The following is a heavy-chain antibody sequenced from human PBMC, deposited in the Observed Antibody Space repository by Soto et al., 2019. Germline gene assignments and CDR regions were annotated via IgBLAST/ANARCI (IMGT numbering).Heavy chain of an antibody. CDR3: AKDPAARAYFDY. CDR2: ISYDGSNK. J-gene: IGHJ4*02. CDR1: GFTFSSYG. Sequence: PGGSLRLSCAASGFTFSSYGMHWVRQAPGKGLEWVAVISYDGSNKYYADSVKGRFTISRDNSKNTLYLQMNSLRAEDTAVYYCAKDPAARAYFDYWGRGTLVTVS. D-gene: IGHD6-13*01. V-gene: IGHV3-30*18.